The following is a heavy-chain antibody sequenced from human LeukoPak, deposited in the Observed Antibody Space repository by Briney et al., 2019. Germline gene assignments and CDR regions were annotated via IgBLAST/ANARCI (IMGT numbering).Heavy chain of an antibody. CDR3: TRDRGYYDILTGYQTYYYYYGMDV. Sequence: PGGSLRLSCTASGFTFGDYAMSWVRQAPGKGLEWVGFIRSKAYGGTTGYAASVKGRFTISRDDSKSIAYLQMNSLKTEDTAVYYCTRDRGYYDILTGYQTYYYYYGMDVWGQGTTVTVSS. J-gene: IGHJ6*02. D-gene: IGHD3-9*01. V-gene: IGHV3-49*04. CDR1: GFTFGDYA. CDR2: IRSKAYGGTT.